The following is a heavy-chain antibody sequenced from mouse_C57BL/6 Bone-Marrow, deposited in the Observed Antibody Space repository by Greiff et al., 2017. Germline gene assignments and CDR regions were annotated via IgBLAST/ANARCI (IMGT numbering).Heavy chain of an antibody. J-gene: IGHJ1*03. V-gene: IGHV1-55*01. CDR1: GYTFTSYW. Sequence: VQLQQPGAELVKPGASVKMSCKASGYTFTSYWITWVKQRPGQGLEWIGDIYPGSGSTNYNEKFKSKATLTVDTSSSTAYMQLSSLTSEDSAVYYCALYYYGSSYPYWYFDVWGTGTTVTVSS. CDR2: IYPGSGST. D-gene: IGHD1-1*01. CDR3: ALYYYGSSYPYWYFDV.